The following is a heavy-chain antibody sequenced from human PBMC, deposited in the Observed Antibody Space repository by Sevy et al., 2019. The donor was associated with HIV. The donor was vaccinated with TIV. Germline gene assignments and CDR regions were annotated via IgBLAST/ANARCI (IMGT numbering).Heavy chain of an antibody. D-gene: IGHD3-10*01. Sequence: SETLSLTCAVYGGSFSGYYWSWIRQPPGKGLEWIGEINHSGSTNYNPSLKSRVTISVDTSKNQFSLKLSSVTAADTAVYYCARAKMVQGVIRGWFDPWGQGTLVTVSS. J-gene: IGHJ5*02. V-gene: IGHV4-34*01. CDR1: GGSFSGYY. CDR3: ARAKMVQGVIRGWFDP. CDR2: INHSGST.